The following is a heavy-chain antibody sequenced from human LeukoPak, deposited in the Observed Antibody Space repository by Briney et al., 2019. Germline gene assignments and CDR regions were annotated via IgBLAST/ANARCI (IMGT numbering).Heavy chain of an antibody. D-gene: IGHD5-24*01. CDR3: ARRGNTLYKNFDY. J-gene: IGHJ4*02. V-gene: IGHV3-21*01. Sequence: RPGGSLRLSCAASGFTFSSYSMNWVRQAPGKGLEWVSSISSSSSYIYYADSVKGRFTISRDNAKNSLYLQMNSLRAEDTAVYYCARRGNTLYKNFDYWGQGTLVTVSS. CDR1: GFTFSSYS. CDR2: ISSSSSYI.